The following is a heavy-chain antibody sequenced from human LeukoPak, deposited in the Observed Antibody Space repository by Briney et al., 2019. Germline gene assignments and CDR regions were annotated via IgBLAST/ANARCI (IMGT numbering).Heavy chain of an antibody. J-gene: IGHJ4*02. CDR3: ARHFGSFDH. CDR2: IYYCGST. D-gene: IGHD3-10*01. V-gene: IGHV4-39*01. CDR1: GGSISSSGYY. Sequence: PSETLSLTCTVSGGSISSSGYYWGWIRQPPGKGLEWFGSIYYCGSTYYNPSLKSRVTISVDTSKKQCSLKLASATAADSAVYYCARHFGSFDHWGQGTLVTVSS.